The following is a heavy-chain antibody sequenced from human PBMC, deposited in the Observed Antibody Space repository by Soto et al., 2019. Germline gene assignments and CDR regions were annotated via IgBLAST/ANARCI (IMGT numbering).Heavy chain of an antibody. Sequence: PSETLSLTYTVSGGSISSGGYYWSWIRQHPGKGLEWIGYIYYSGSTYYNPSLKSRVTISVDTSKNQFSLKLSSVTAADTAVYYCARGGKYDSSGYYPNWFDPWGQGTLVTVSS. CDR2: IYYSGST. CDR3: ARGGKYDSSGYYPNWFDP. CDR1: GGSISSGGYY. D-gene: IGHD3-22*01. V-gene: IGHV4-31*03. J-gene: IGHJ5*02.